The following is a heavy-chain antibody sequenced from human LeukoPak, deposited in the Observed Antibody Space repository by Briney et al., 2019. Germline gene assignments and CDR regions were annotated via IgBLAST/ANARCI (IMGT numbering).Heavy chain of an antibody. Sequence: ASVKVSCKASGYTFTSYYMHWVRQAPGQGLEWMGIISPSGGSTSYAQKFQGRVTMTRDTSTSTAYMELSSLRSEDTAVYYCAGSGSYASVDYWGQGTLVTVSS. CDR1: GYTFTSYY. CDR2: ISPSGGST. D-gene: IGHD1-26*01. J-gene: IGHJ4*02. V-gene: IGHV1-46*01. CDR3: AGSGSYASVDY.